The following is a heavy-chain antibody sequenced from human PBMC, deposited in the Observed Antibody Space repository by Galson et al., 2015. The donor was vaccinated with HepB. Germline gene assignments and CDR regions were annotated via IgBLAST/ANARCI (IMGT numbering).Heavy chain of an antibody. CDR2: IWNDGSNK. CDR1: GFTFSSYA. Sequence: SLRLSCAASGFTFSSYAMHWVRQARGKGLEWVAVIWNDGSNKYYADSVKGRFTISRENSKNTLHLQMNSLRAEDTAVYYCARGGEQWLVLDYWGQGTLVTVSS. D-gene: IGHD6-19*01. V-gene: IGHV3-33*01. CDR3: ARGGEQWLVLDY. J-gene: IGHJ4*02.